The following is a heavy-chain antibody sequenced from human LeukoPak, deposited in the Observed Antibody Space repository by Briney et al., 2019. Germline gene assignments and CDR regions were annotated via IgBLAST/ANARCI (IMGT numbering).Heavy chain of an antibody. CDR3: ARDASGWYDPGY. J-gene: IGHJ4*02. CDR1: GFAVNDNY. D-gene: IGHD6-19*01. Sequence: PGGSLRLSCAASGFAVNDNYMGWVRQAPGKGLEWVSLIYSGGDTYYADSVKGRFTISRDNAKNSLYLQMNSLRAEDTAVYYCARDASGWYDPGYWGQGTLVTVSS. V-gene: IGHV3-53*01. CDR2: IYSGGDT.